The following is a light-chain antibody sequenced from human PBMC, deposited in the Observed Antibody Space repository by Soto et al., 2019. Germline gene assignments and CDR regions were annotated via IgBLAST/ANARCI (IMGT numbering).Light chain of an antibody. CDR3: CSYAGDPYV. CDR1: SRDVGGYNF. Sequence: QSALTQPLSVSGSPGQSVTISCTGTSRDVGGYNFVSWYQQYPGKAPSLLIYDVNQRPPGVPGRFSGSKSGNTASLTISGLQAEEEADYYCCSYAGDPYVFGTGTKLTVL. J-gene: IGLJ1*01. V-gene: IGLV2-11*01. CDR2: DVN.